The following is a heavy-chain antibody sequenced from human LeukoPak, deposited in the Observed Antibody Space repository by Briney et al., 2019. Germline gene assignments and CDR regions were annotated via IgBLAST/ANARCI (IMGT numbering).Heavy chain of an antibody. J-gene: IGHJ6*03. D-gene: IGHD3-10*01. CDR3: ARSQLSYYYGSGSSKHYYYYYMDV. CDR1: GYSFTSYW. CDR2: IYPGDSDT. Sequence: GESLKISCKASGYSFTSYWIGRVRQLPGKGLEWVGIIYPGDSDTRYSPSFPGQVTISADKSISTVYLQWSRLKASDTAMYYCARSQLSYYYGSGSSKHYYYYYMDVWGKGTTVTISS. V-gene: IGHV5-51*01.